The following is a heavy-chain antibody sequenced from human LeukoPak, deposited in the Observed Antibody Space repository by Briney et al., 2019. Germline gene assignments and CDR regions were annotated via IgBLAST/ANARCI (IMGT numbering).Heavy chain of an antibody. V-gene: IGHV4-4*07. J-gene: IGHJ3*02. D-gene: IGHD3-22*01. CDR3: AREGGAYYYDSSGLSPFDI. CDR1: GGSISSYY. Sequence: PSETLSLTCTVSGGSISSYYWSCIRQPAGKGLEWIGRIYTSGSTNYNPSLKSRVTMSVDTSKNQFSLKLSSVTAADTAVYYCAREGGAYYYDSSGLSPFDIWGQGTMVTVSS. CDR2: IYTSGST.